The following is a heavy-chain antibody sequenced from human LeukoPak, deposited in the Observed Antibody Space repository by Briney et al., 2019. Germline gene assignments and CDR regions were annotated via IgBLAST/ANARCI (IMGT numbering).Heavy chain of an antibody. CDR2: IIPIFGTA. D-gene: IGHD3-22*01. V-gene: IGHV1-69*13. CDR3: ARVGDSSGYYYTYYFDY. Sequence: ASVKVSCKASGGTFSSYAISWVRQAPGQGLEWMGGIIPIFGTANYARKFQGRVTITADESTSTAYMELSSLRSEDTAVYYCARVGDSSGYYYTYYFDYWGQGTLVTVSS. CDR1: GGTFSSYA. J-gene: IGHJ4*02.